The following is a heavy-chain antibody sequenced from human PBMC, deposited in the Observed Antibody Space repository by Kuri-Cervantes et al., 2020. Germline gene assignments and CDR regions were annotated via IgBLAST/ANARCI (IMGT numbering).Heavy chain of an antibody. J-gene: IGHJ2*01. V-gene: IGHV3-30-3*01. Sequence: GGSLRLSCAASGFTFSSYAMHWVRQAPGKGLEWVAVISYDGSNKYYADSVKGRFTISRDNSKNTLYLQMNSLRAEDTAVYYCARETFVVVPAAILSNWYFDLWGRGTLVTVSS. CDR3: ARETFVVVPAAILSNWYFDL. D-gene: IGHD2-2*01. CDR2: ISYDGSNK. CDR1: GFTFSSYA.